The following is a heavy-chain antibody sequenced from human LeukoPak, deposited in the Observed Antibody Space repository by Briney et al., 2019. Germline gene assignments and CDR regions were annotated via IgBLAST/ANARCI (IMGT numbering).Heavy chain of an antibody. CDR3: AKGAVRFAAFDY. V-gene: IGHV3-23*01. D-gene: IGHD6-25*01. J-gene: IGHJ4*02. CDR1: GFTFSSYA. CDR2: ISGSGGST. Sequence: PGGSLRLSCAASGFTFSSYAMSWVGQAPGKRLEWVSAISGSGGSTYYADSVKGRFTISRDNSKNTLYLQVNSLRAEDTAVYYCAKGAVRFAAFDYWGQGTLVTVSS.